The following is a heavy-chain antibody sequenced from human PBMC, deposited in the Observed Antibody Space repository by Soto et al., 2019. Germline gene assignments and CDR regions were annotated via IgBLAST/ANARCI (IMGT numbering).Heavy chain of an antibody. CDR1: GYTFSNYA. J-gene: IGHJ5*02. Sequence: QVQLVQSGAEEKKPGASVKVSCKASGYTFSNYAMHWVRQAPGQRLEWMGWINAGNGDTKYSQKFQDRVTITRDTSATTAYMELSSLISEDTAVYYCVRGGEWMPLGQGTLVTVSS. V-gene: IGHV1-3*05. D-gene: IGHD3-10*01. CDR3: VRGGEWMP. CDR2: INAGNGDT.